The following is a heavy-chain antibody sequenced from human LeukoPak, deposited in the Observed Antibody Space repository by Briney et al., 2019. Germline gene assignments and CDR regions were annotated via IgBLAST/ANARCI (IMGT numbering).Heavy chain of an antibody. CDR2: IYYSGST. J-gene: IGHJ5*02. D-gene: IGHD6-13*01. V-gene: IGHV4-59*01. CDR1: GGSFSGYY. CDR3: ARVVWVYGRYWFDP. Sequence: KSSETLSLTCAVYGGSFSGYYWSWIRQPPGKGLEWIGYIYYSGSTNYNPSLKSRVTISVDTSKNQFSLKLSSVTAADTAVYYCARVVWVYGRYWFDPWGQGTLVTVSS.